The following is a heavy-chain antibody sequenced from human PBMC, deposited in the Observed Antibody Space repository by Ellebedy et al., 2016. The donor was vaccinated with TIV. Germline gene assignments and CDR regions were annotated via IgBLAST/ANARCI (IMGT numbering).Heavy chain of an antibody. J-gene: IGHJ6*03. D-gene: IGHD2-2*01. V-gene: IGHV3-7*01. Sequence: GESLKISCAASGFTFSNYWMNWVRQAPGKGLEWVANIKQDGSAEFYVDSVKGRFTISRDSAKNSLYLQMNSLRAEDTAVYYCARSSNLRAAVPDLSHYYYMDVWGKGTTVTVSS. CDR3: ARSSNLRAAVPDLSHYYYMDV. CDR2: IKQDGSAE. CDR1: GFTFSNYW.